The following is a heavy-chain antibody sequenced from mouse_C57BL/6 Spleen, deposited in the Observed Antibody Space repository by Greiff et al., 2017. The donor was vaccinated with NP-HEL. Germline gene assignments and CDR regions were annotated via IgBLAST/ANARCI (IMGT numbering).Heavy chain of an antibody. Sequence: QVQLQQPGAELVKPGASVKLSCKASGYTFTSYWMHWVKQRPGQGLEWIGMLHPNRCSTNYNEKFKSKATLTVDKSSSTAYMQLSSLTSEDSAVDYCARGPLANPAFDYWGKGTTLTVSS. V-gene: IGHV1-64*01. J-gene: IGHJ2*01. CDR1: GYTFTSYW. D-gene: IGHD1-1*01. CDR3: ARGPLANPAFDY. CDR2: LHPNRCST.